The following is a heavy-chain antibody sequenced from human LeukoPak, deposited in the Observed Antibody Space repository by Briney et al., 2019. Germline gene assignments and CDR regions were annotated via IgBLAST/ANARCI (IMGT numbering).Heavy chain of an antibody. J-gene: IGHJ4*02. D-gene: IGHD3-10*02. CDR3: AKDHMPRAMFYFDS. Sequence: GGSLRLSCAASGFTFSSYAMSWFRQAPGLGLEWVSSIDARGSSTYYADSVTGRFTISRDNSQSTLYPQMNSLRAEDAALYYCAKDHMPRAMFYFDSWGQGTLVTVSS. CDR2: IDARGSST. CDR1: GFTFSSYA. V-gene: IGHV3-23*01.